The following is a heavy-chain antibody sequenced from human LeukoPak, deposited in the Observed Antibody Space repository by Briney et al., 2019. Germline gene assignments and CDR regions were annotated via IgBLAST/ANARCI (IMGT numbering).Heavy chain of an antibody. Sequence: PGGSLRLSCVASGFTFRNYAMSWVRQAPEKGLDWVSAISGRSDATYYADSVKGRFTISRDSSRNTLFLQMNSLRADDTAVYYCARWGDYDVLTGYYDPDYWGQGTLVTVSS. D-gene: IGHD3-9*01. J-gene: IGHJ4*02. V-gene: IGHV3-23*01. CDR2: ISGRSDAT. CDR1: GFTFRNYA. CDR3: ARWGDYDVLTGYYDPDY.